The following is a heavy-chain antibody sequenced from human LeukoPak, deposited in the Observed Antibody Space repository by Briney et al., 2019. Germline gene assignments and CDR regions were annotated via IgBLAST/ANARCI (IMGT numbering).Heavy chain of an antibody. Sequence: ASVKVSCKASGYTFTSYAMNWVRQAPGQGLEWMGWINTNTGNPTYAQGFTGRFVFSLDTSVSTAYLQISSLKAEDTAVYYCARGSVGLRRGIAAAGTPFDYWGQGTLVTVSS. CDR3: ARGSVGLRRGIAAAGTPFDY. CDR1: GYTFTSYA. J-gene: IGHJ4*02. D-gene: IGHD6-13*01. V-gene: IGHV7-4-1*02. CDR2: INTNTGNP.